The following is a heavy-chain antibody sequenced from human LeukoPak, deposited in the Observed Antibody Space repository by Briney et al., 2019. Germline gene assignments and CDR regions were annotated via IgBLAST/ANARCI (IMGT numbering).Heavy chain of an antibody. CDR1: GFTFSSYE. CDR2: ISSSGSTI. J-gene: IGHJ3*02. V-gene: IGHV3-48*03. CDR3: ARGGSYLSAFDI. D-gene: IGHD1-26*01. Sequence: GSLRLSCAASGFTFSSYEMNWVRQAPGKGLEWVSYISSSGSTIYYADSVKGRFTISRDNSKNTLYLQMNSLRAEDTAVYYCARGGSYLSAFDIWGQGTMVTVSS.